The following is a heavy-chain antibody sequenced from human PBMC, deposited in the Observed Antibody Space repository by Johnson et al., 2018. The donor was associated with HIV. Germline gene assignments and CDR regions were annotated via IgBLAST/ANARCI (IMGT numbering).Heavy chain of an antibody. J-gene: IGHJ3*02. V-gene: IGHV3-30*03. CDR1: GFTFSSYG. CDR3: AREGRLGSYLGGVAFDI. Sequence: VQLVESGGGVVQPARSLRLSCPASGFTFSSYGMHWVRQAPGKGLEWVPVISYDGSNKYYADSVKGRFTISRDNSKNTLYRQMNSLRAEDTAVYYCAREGRLGSYLGGVAFDIWGQGTMVTVSS. D-gene: IGHD1-26*01. CDR2: ISYDGSNK.